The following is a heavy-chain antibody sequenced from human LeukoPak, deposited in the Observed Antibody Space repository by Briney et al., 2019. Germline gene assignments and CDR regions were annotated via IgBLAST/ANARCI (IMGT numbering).Heavy chain of an antibody. CDR1: GYSFTSYW. CDR2: ISGNNDNP. J-gene: IGHJ4*02. D-gene: IGHD2-2*01. V-gene: IGHV1-18*04. Sequence: GESLKISCKGSGYSFTSYWIGWVRQMPGKGLEWIAWISGNNDNPNYGQKFQGRFTVTTDSSTSTAYMELRNLRSDDTAVYYCARDGTSTDDYWGQGTLVTVSS. CDR3: ARDGTSTDDY.